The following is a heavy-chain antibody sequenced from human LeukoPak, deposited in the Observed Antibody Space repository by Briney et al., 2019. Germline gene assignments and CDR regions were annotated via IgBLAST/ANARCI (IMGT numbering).Heavy chain of an antibody. Sequence: PGGSLRLSCAASGFTVSSNYMNWVRQAPGKGLEWVANIKQDGSEKYYVDSVKGRFTISRDNAKNSLYLQMNSLRAEDAAVYYCATSRSFDYWGQGTLVTVSS. V-gene: IGHV3-7*01. CDR1: GFTVSSNY. CDR2: IKQDGSEK. CDR3: ATSRSFDY. J-gene: IGHJ4*02.